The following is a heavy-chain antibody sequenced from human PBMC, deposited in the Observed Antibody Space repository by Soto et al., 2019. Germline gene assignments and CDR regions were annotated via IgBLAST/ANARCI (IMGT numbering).Heavy chain of an antibody. V-gene: IGHV3-33*01. CDR2: IWNDGSYK. CDR1: GFTFSNYG. Sequence: QVHLVETGGGVVQPGRSLRVSCAASGFTFSNYGIHWVRQAPGKGLEWVALIWNDGSYKKYADSVKGRFGISRDNSKNTLYLQMNDLRGEDTAVYYCTRASGTGNCYYKEDLCYYAMDVWGQGTTVTVSS. D-gene: IGHD3-9*01. J-gene: IGHJ6*02. CDR3: TRASGTGNCYYKEDLCYYAMDV.